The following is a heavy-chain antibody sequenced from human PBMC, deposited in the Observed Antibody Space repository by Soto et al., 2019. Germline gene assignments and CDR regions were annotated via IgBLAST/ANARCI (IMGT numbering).Heavy chain of an antibody. V-gene: IGHV3-74*01. Sequence: EVQLVESGGGLVQAGGSLRLSCAVSGFTFSSDWMHWVRQAPGKGLVWVSGINSDGSSTSYADSVKGRFTISRDNAKNTLYLQMNSLRAEDTAVYYCASTVVTGYWGQGTLVTVSS. CDR1: GFTFSSDW. J-gene: IGHJ4*02. D-gene: IGHD2-15*01. CDR3: ASTVVTGY. CDR2: INSDGSST.